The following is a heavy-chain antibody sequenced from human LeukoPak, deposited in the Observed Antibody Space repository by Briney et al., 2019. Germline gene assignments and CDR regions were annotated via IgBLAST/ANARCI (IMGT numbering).Heavy chain of an antibody. J-gene: IGHJ3*02. Sequence: SETLSLTCTVSGGSISSSSYYWGWIRQPPGKGLEWIGSIYYSGSTYYNPSLKSRVTISVDTSKNQFSLKLSSVTAADTAVYYCARPRGDTWAFDIWGQGTMVTVSS. CDR1: GGSISSSSYY. D-gene: IGHD3-10*01. CDR2: IYYSGST. CDR3: ARPRGDTWAFDI. V-gene: IGHV4-39*07.